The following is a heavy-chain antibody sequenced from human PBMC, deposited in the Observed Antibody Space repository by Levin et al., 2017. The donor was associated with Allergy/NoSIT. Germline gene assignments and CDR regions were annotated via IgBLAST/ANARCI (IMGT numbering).Heavy chain of an antibody. CDR3: AKGDCTGGVCLIDY. CDR2: ISGSGAST. Sequence: HPGGSLRLSCAASGFTFSSYAMRWVRQAPGKGLEWVSAISGSGASTYYADSVKGRFTISRDNSKNTLYLQMNSLRAEDTAVYYCAKGDCTGGVCLIDYWGQGTLVTVSS. D-gene: IGHD2-8*02. J-gene: IGHJ4*02. V-gene: IGHV3-23*01. CDR1: GFTFSSYA.